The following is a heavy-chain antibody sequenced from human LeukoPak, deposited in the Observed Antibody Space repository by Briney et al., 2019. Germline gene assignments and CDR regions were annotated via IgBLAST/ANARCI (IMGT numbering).Heavy chain of an antibody. CDR1: GGSISSGSYS. CDR3: ARDRVEMASDAFDI. D-gene: IGHD5-24*01. J-gene: IGHJ3*02. CDR2: IYTSGST. Sequence: SETLSLACTVSGGSISSGSYSWSWIRQPAGKGLEWIGRIYTSGSTNYNPSLKSRVTISVDTSKNQFSLKLSSVTAADTAVYYCARDRVEMASDAFDIWGQGTIVTVSS. V-gene: IGHV4-61*02.